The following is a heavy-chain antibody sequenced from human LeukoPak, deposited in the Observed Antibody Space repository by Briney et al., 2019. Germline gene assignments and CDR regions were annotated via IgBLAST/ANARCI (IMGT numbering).Heavy chain of an antibody. D-gene: IGHD3-22*01. V-gene: IGHV4-39*01. CDR3: ARHRALWNYYDSSGYSNAFDI. CDR1: GGSFSSSSYY. CDR2: IYYSGST. Sequence: SETLSLTCTVSGGSFSSSSYYWGWIRQPPGKGLEWIGSIYYSGSTYYNPSLKSRVTISVDTSKNQFSLKLSSVTAADTAVYYCARHRALWNYYDSSGYSNAFDIWGQGTMVTVSS. J-gene: IGHJ3*02.